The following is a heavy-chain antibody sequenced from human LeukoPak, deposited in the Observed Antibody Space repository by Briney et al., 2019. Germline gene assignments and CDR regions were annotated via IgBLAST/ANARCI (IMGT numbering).Heavy chain of an antibody. CDR1: GFTFDDYG. CDR3: ARETYGSGSYYPVDGMDV. Sequence: PGGSLRLSCAASGFTFDDYGMSWVRQAPGKGLEWVSGINWNGGSTGYADSVKGRFTISRDNAKNSLYLQMNSLRAEDTALYHCARETYGSGSYYPVDGMDVWAKGPRSPSP. CDR2: INWNGGST. V-gene: IGHV3-20*01. D-gene: IGHD3-10*01. J-gene: IGHJ6*02.